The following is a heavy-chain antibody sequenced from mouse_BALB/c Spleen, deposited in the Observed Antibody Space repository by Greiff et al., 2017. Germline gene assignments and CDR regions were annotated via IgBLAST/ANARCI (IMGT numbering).Heavy chain of an antibody. CDR3: ARSGLTTDY. V-gene: IGHV1-69*01. J-gene: IGHJ2*01. CDR2: IDTSDSYT. CDR1: GYTFTDYW. Sequence: VQLQQPGAELVMPGASVKMSCKASGYTFTDYWMHWVKQRPGQGLEWIGAIDTSDSYTSYNQKFKGKATLTVDESSSTAYMQLSSLTSEDSAVYYCARSGLTTDYWGQGTTLTVSS. D-gene: IGHD1-1*01.